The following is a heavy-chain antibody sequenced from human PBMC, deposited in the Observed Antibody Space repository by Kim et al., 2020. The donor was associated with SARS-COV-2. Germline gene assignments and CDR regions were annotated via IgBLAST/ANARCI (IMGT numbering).Heavy chain of an antibody. V-gene: IGHV4-34*01. J-gene: IGHJ6*02. D-gene: IGHD6-19*01. CDR3: ARGRGWDNYYYYYGMDV. Sequence: KSRVTISVDTSKNQFSLKLSSVTAADTAVYYCARGRGWDNYYYYYGMDVWGQGTTVTVSS.